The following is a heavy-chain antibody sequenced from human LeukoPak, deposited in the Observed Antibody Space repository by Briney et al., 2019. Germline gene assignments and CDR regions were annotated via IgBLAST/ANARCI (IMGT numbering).Heavy chain of an antibody. CDR2: IIPILGIA. J-gene: IGHJ4*02. CDR3: ASIYGSGSYYNY. CDR1: GGTFSSYA. V-gene: IGHV1-69*04. Sequence: EASVKVSCKASGGTFSSYAISWVRQAPGQGLEWMGRIIPILGIANYAQKFQGRVTITADKSTSTAYMELSSLRSEDTAVYYCASIYGSGSYYNYWGQGTLVTVSS. D-gene: IGHD3-10*01.